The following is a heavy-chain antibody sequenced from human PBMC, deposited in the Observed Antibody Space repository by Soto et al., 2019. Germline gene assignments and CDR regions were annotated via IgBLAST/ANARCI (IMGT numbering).Heavy chain of an antibody. CDR1: GGSISSYY. Sequence: PSETLSLTCTVSGGSISSYYWSWIRQPPGKGLEWIGYIYYSGSTYYNPSLKSRVTISVDASKNQFSVKVSSVTATDTAVYYCARSVGDYYYGMDVWGQGTTVTVSS. D-gene: IGHD1-26*01. CDR2: IYYSGST. CDR3: ARSVGDYYYGMDV. V-gene: IGHV4-59*08. J-gene: IGHJ6*02.